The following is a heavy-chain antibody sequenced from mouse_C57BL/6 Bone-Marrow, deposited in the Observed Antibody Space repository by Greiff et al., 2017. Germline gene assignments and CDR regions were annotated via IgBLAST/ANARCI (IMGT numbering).Heavy chain of an antibody. CDR2: IHPNSGST. CDR3: AKGQLNMDY. D-gene: IGHD3-2*02. V-gene: IGHV1-64*01. CDR1: GYTFTSYW. J-gene: IGHJ4*01. Sequence: QVQLKQPGAELVKPGASVKLSCKASGYTFTSYWMHWVKQRPGQGLEWIGVIHPNSGSTNYNEKFKSKATLTVDKSSSTAYMQLSSLTSEDSAVYYCAKGQLNMDYWGQGTSVTVSS.